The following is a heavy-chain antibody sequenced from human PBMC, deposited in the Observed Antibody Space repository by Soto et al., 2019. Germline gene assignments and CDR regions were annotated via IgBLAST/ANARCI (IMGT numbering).Heavy chain of an antibody. CDR2: IYYSGGT. D-gene: IGHD7-27*01. CDR3: ARDTGLAPTVWGY. Sequence: QVKLQQSGPGLVKPSETLSLTCTVSGAALSSGGYFYIWVRQPPGKGLEWLAYIYYSGGTNYNPSLKTRVTISLDKSKSQFSLRLSFVTAADTAVYYCARDTGLAPTVWGYWGHGTQVTVSS. CDR1: GAALSSGGYF. J-gene: IGHJ4*03. V-gene: IGHV4-61*08.